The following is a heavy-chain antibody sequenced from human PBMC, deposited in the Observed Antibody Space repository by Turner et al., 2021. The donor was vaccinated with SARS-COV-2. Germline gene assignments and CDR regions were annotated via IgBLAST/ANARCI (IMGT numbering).Heavy chain of an antibody. J-gene: IGHJ5*02. CDR2: VFHTGIT. V-gene: IGHV4-39*01. Sequence: QLQLQESGPRLVKPSETLSLTCAVSGCHINNNLYSWGWIRQPPGKGLEWIGSVFHTGITYYKSSLKRGVAISIDTSKNHFSLRLNSVTAADTAVYYCARHEVNSYDASGYYTSPWGQGILVTVSS. CDR1: GCHINNNLYS. D-gene: IGHD3-22*01. CDR3: ARHEVNSYDASGYYTSP.